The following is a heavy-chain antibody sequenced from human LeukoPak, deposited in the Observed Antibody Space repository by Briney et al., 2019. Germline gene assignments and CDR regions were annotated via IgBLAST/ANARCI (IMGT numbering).Heavy chain of an antibody. CDR2: ISAYNGNT. V-gene: IGHV1-18*01. J-gene: IGHJ6*02. Sequence: GASVKVSCKASGYTFTSYDINWVRQATGQGLEWMGWISAYNGNTNYAQKLQGRVTMTTDTSTSTAYMELRSLRSDDTAVYYCARRPGTCSSTSCSGPPGMDVWGQGTTVTVSS. CDR1: GYTFTSYD. D-gene: IGHD2-2*01. CDR3: ARRPGTCSSTSCSGPPGMDV.